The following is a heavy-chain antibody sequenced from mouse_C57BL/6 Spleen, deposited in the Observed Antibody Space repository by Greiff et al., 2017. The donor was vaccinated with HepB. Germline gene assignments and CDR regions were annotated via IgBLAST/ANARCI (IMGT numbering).Heavy chain of an antibody. CDR1: GFTFSSYG. CDR2: ISSGGSYT. Sequence: VQLKESGGDLVKPGGSLKLSCAASGFTFSSYGMSWVRQTPDKRLEWVATISSGGSYTYYPDSVKGRFTISRDNAKNTLYLQMSSLKSEDTAMYYCARHGYLDYWGQGTTLTVSS. CDR3: ARHGYLDY. V-gene: IGHV5-6*01. J-gene: IGHJ2*01.